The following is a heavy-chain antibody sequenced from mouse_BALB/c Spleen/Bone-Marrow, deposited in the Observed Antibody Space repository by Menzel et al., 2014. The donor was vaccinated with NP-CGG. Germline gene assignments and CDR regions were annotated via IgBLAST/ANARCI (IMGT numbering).Heavy chain of an antibody. D-gene: IGHD2-1*01. CDR1: GFTFSDFY. CDR2: SRNKVNDYTT. Sequence: EVQLQQSGGGLVQPGGSLRLSCATSGFTFSDFYMEWVRQPPGKRLEWIAASRNKVNDYTTEYSASVKGRFIVSRDTSQSTLYLQMNALRAEDTAIYYCARAVYGNFDYWGQGTTLTVSS. CDR3: ARAVYGNFDY. J-gene: IGHJ2*01. V-gene: IGHV7-1*02.